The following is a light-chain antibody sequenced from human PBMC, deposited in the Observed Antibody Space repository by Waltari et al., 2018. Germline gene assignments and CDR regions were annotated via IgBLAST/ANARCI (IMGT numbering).Light chain of an antibody. CDR3: GSWDSSLGIGV. CDR2: EDN. V-gene: IGLV1-51*01. CDR1: TPNMCNNY. J-gene: IGLJ3*02. Sequence: QSVLTQAPSVSAAPGQTVTISCSGTTPNMCNNYVPWYQQLPGAAPKIVIYEDNRRPSGIPDRFSGSKSGASATLGITGLQTGDEADYYCGSWDSSLGIGVLGGGTRLTVL.